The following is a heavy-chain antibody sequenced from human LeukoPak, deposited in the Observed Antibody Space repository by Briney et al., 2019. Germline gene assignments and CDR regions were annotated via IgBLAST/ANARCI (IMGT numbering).Heavy chain of an antibody. Sequence: GGSLRLSCAGSGFIFKNDDINWVRQAPGKGLEWVSRISGDGERTFYADSVKGRFAISKDDSQNTLYLQMTSLRVEDTAVCYCARVNWYYDFGTYEGDCWGQGTLVTVSS. V-gene: IGHV3-23*01. D-gene: IGHD3/OR15-3a*01. CDR3: ARVNWYYDFGTYEGDC. CDR2: ISGDGERT. J-gene: IGHJ4*02. CDR1: GFIFKNDD.